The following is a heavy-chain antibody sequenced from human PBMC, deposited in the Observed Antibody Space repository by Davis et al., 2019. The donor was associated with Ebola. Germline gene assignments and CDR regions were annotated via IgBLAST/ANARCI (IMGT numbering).Heavy chain of an antibody. D-gene: IGHD5-18*01. Sequence: GGSLRLSCAASGFTFSGSAMHWVRQASGKGLEWVGRIRSKANSYATAYAASVEGRFTISRDDSKNTAYLQMNSLKTEDTAVYYCTSTVDTADYWGQGTLVTVSS. CDR1: GFTFSGSA. J-gene: IGHJ4*02. V-gene: IGHV3-73*01. CDR3: TSTVDTADY. CDR2: IRSKANSYAT.